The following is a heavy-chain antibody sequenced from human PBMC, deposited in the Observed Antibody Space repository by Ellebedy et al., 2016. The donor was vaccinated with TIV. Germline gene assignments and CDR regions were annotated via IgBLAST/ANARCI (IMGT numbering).Heavy chain of an antibody. J-gene: IGHJ4*02. CDR3: ARAPAGTQQSPLDY. V-gene: IGHV4-59*12. CDR1: GGSISRYY. CDR2: IYSSGYT. Sequence: MPSETLSLTCSVSGGSISRYYWSWIRQPPGKGLEWIGYIYSSGYTSYNPSLESRVTISLDTSKNQFSLKLTSVTAADTAVYYCARAPAGTQQSPLDYWGQGTLVTVSS. D-gene: IGHD6-13*01.